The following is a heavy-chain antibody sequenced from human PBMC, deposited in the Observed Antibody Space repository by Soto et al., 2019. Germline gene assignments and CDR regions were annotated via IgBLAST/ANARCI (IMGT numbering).Heavy chain of an antibody. J-gene: IGHJ4*02. D-gene: IGHD6-13*01. CDR1: GGSISSSNR. CDR2: IYHSGST. CDR3: ARDLGEQQLVLDY. Sequence: PSETLSLTCAVSGGSISSSNRWSWVRQPPGKGLEWIGEIYHSGSTNYNPSLKSRVTISVDKSKNQFSLKLSSVTAADTAVYYCARDLGEQQLVLDYWGQGTLVTVSS. V-gene: IGHV4-4*02.